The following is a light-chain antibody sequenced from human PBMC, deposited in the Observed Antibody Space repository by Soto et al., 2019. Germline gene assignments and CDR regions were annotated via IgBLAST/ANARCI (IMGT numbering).Light chain of an antibody. Sequence: QSVLTQPPSASGAPGQGVTISCSGGTYNVGFSYAYWYQQLPGTAPKLLIYKTNQRPSGVPDRFSGSKSGASASLAISGLRSEDEAEYFCAAWDDSLRTYVFGSGTKVTVL. CDR3: AAWDDSLRTYV. J-gene: IGLJ1*01. CDR2: KTN. CDR1: TYNVGFSY. V-gene: IGLV1-47*01.